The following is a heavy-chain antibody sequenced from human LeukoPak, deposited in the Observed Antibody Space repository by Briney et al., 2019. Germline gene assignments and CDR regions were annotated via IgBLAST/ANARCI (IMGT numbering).Heavy chain of an antibody. CDR2: ISSSGSAI. CDR1: GFTFSDYY. Sequence: GGSLRLSCAASGFTFSDYYMSWIRQAPGKGLEWVSYISSSGSAIYYADSVKGRFTISSDNAKNSLYLQMNSLRAEDTAVYYCARDRSYVSYYYYYGMDVWGQGTTVTDSS. J-gene: IGHJ6*02. CDR3: ARDRSYVSYYYYYGMDV. D-gene: IGHD3-16*01. V-gene: IGHV3-11*01.